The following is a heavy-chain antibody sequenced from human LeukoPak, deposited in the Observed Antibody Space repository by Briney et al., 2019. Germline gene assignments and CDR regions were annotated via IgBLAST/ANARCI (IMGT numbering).Heavy chain of an antibody. J-gene: IGHJ6*02. V-gene: IGHV3-30*03. CDR3: ARISSLEDYYYYGMDV. CDR1: GFTFSSYG. Sequence: GGSLRLSCAASGFTFSSYGMHWVRQAPGKGLEWVAVISYDGSNKYYADSVKGRFTMSRDNSKNTLYLQMNSLRSEDTAVYYCARISSLEDYYYYGMDVWGQGTTVTVSS. CDR2: ISYDGSNK.